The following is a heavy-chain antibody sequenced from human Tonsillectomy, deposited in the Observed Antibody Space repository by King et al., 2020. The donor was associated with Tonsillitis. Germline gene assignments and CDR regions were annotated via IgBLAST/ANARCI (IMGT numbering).Heavy chain of an antibody. V-gene: IGHV4-59*08. Sequence: QLQESGPGLVKPSETLSLTCTVSGSISGSYWSWIRQPPGKGLEWIGYIYYSGTTNYNPSLRSRVTISVDTSKNHFSLKLSSVTAADTAVYYCARLDYYGLGSYWYFDLWGRGTLVTVSS. CDR1: GSISGSY. D-gene: IGHD3-10*01. CDR3: ARLDYYGLGSYWYFDL. CDR2: IYYSGTT. J-gene: IGHJ2*01.